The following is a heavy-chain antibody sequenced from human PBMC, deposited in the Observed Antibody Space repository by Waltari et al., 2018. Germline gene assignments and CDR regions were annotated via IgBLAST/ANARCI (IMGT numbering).Heavy chain of an antibody. J-gene: IGHJ4*02. V-gene: IGHV4-38-2*01. CDR2: IYHSGST. CDR1: GYSISSGYY. Sequence: QVQLQESGPGLVKPSETLSLTCAVSGYSISSGYYWGWIRQPPGKGLEWIGSIYHSGSTYYNPSLKSRVTISVDTSKNQFSLKLSSVTAADTAVYYCASQTIARLYWGQGTLVTVSS. D-gene: IGHD6-13*01. CDR3: ASQTIARLY.